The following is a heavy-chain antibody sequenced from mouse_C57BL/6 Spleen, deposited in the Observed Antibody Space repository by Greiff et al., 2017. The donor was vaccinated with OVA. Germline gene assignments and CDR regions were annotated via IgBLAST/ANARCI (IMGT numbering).Heavy chain of an antibody. CDR2: IYPRSGNT. V-gene: IGHV1-81*01. D-gene: IGHD1-1*01. CDR1: GYTFTSYG. CDR3: ARTLYYGSSPWYFDY. Sequence: QVQLQQSGAELARPGASVKLSCKASGYTFTSYGISWVKQRTGQGLEWIGEIYPRSGNTYYNEKFKGKATLTADKSSSTAYMELRSLTSEDSAVYFCARTLYYGSSPWYFDYWGQGTTLTVSS. J-gene: IGHJ2*01.